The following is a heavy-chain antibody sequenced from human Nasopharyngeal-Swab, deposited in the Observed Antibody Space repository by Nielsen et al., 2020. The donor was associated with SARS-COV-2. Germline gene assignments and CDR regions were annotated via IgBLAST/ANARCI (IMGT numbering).Heavy chain of an antibody. CDR2: IYYSGST. V-gene: IGHV4-39*01. J-gene: IGHJ1*01. Sequence: SETLSLTCTVSGGSISSSSYYWGWIRQPPGKGLEWIGNIYYSGSTYYNPSLKRRVTISVDTSKNQFSLKLSSVTAADTAVYYCARGYYDILTGWMGYFQHWGQGTLVTVSS. CDR3: ARGYYDILTGWMGYFQH. D-gene: IGHD3-9*01. CDR1: GGSISSSSYY.